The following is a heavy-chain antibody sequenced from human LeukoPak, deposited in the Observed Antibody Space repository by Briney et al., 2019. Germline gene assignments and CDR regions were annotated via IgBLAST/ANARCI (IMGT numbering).Heavy chain of an antibody. CDR3: ARVDITGTRPLDY. V-gene: IGHV4-34*01. Sequence: SETLSLTCAVYGGSFSGYYWSWIRQPPGKGLEWIGEINHSGSTSYNPSLKSRVTISVDTSKNQFSLKLSSVTAADTAVYYCARVDITGTRPLDYWGQGTLVTVSS. CDR2: INHSGST. D-gene: IGHD1-7*01. CDR1: GGSFSGYY. J-gene: IGHJ4*02.